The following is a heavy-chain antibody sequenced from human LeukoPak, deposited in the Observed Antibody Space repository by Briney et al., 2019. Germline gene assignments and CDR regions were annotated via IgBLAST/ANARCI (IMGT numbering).Heavy chain of an antibody. CDR1: DFTFRSYW. CDR2: IKEDGSEK. V-gene: IGHV3-7*01. D-gene: IGHD3-10*01. CDR3: ARDRGSSY. J-gene: IGHJ4*02. Sequence: PGGPLRLSFQASDFTFRSYWMSWVPQHPGKGLEWVANIKEDGSEKYYVDSVKGRFTISRDNAKNSLYLQMNSLRAEDTAVYYCARDRGSSYWGQGTLVTVSS.